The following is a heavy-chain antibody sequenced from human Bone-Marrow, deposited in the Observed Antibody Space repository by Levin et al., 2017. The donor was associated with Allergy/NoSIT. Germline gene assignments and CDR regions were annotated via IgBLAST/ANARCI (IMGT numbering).Heavy chain of an antibody. J-gene: IGHJ3*01. CDR1: GFTFDVYS. Sequence: LPGGSLRRSCAASGFTFDVYSMHWVRQAPGKGLEWVSSISWNSDYIGYADSVKGRLTISRDNAKNVLSLQMNSLRPEDTALYYCAKGGHSSGYWSHALDVWGQGTMVTVSS. V-gene: IGHV3-9*01. CDR3: AKGGHSSGYWSHALDV. D-gene: IGHD3-22*01. CDR2: ISWNSDYI.